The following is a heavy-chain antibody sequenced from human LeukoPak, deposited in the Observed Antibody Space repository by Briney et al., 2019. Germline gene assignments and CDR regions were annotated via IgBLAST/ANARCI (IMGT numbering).Heavy chain of an antibody. CDR1: GGSLSSFY. Sequence: SETLSLTCTVSGGSLSSFYWSWIRQPAGKGLEWIGRIYTSGSTNYNTSLKSRVTISVDKSKNQFSLKLSSVTAADTAVYYCARGPSSGCFDYWGQGTLVTVSS. D-gene: IGHD6-19*01. CDR2: IYTSGST. J-gene: IGHJ4*02. CDR3: ARGPSSGCFDY. V-gene: IGHV4-4*07.